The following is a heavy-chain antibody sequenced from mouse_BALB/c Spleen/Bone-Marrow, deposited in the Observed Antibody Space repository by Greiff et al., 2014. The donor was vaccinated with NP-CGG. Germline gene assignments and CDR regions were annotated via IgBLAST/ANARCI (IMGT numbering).Heavy chain of an antibody. CDR2: IDPANGNT. Sequence: VQLQQSGAELVKPGASVKLSCTASGFNIKDTYMHWVKQRPEQGLEWIGRIDPANGNTKYDPKFQGKATITADTSSNTAYLQLSSLTSEDTAVYYCASYYGGSRAFAYWGQGTLVTVSA. V-gene: IGHV14-3*02. CDR3: ASYYGGSRAFAY. J-gene: IGHJ3*01. D-gene: IGHD1-1*01. CDR1: GFNIKDTY.